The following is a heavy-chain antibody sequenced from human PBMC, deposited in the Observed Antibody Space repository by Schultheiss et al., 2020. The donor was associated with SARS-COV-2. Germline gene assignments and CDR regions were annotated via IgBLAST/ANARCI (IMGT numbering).Heavy chain of an antibody. V-gene: IGHV1-24*01. D-gene: IGHD3-3*01. CDR3: ATRYVLRFLEWLPFDY. CDR1: GYTLTELS. J-gene: IGHJ4*02. CDR2: FDPEDGET. Sequence: ASVKVSCKVSGYTLTELSMHWVRQAPGKGLEWMGGFDPEDGETIYAQKFQGRVIMTEDTSTDTAYMELSSLRSEDTAVYYCATRYVLRFLEWLPFDYWGQGTLVTVSS.